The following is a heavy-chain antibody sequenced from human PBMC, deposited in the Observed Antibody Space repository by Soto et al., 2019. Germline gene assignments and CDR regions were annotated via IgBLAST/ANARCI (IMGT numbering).Heavy chain of an antibody. CDR1: GYSFDAYI. CDR2: INPRGLTK. CDR3: ATWYGNHYFGLDV. D-gene: IGHD6-13*01. V-gene: IGHV3-48*01. J-gene: IGHJ6*02. Sequence: VQLVESGGALVQPGGSLRLSCAASGYSFDAYIMNWVRRAPGKGLEWVSSINPRGLTKFYADSVRGRFTISRDDASRSLFLQMNNLRAEDTAVYYCATWYGNHYFGLDVWGRGTTVTVSS.